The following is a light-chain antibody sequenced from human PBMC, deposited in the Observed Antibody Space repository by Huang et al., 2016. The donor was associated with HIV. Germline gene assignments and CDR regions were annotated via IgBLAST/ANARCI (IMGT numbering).Light chain of an antibody. Sequence: ELVLTQSQAPLSLSPGQKATLSCRPSHSVSRYLAWYHQKPGQAPRLIIYGTSKRATGVPARFSGSGSGTDFTLTINRLEPEDFAVYYCQQHSNWPLLGQGTKLEI. CDR3: QQHSNWPL. CDR1: HSVSRY. J-gene: IGKJ2*01. CDR2: GTS. V-gene: IGKV3-11*01.